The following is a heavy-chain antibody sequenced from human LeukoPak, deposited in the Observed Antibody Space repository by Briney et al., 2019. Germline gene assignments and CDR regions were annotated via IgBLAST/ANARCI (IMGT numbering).Heavy chain of an antibody. V-gene: IGHV3-23*01. CDR3: AKLIAVNWFDP. D-gene: IGHD2/OR15-2a*01. CDR2: ISGSGGST. Sequence: PGGSLRPSCAASGFTFTSQAMSCVRQAPGKGLEWVSAISGSGGSTYYADSVKGRFTISRDNSKNTLYLQMNSLRAEDTAVYYCAKLIAVNWFDPWGQGTLDTVSS. CDR1: GFTFTSQA. J-gene: IGHJ5*02.